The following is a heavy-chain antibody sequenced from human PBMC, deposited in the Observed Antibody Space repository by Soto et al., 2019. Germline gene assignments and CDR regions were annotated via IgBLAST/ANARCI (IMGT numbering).Heavy chain of an antibody. CDR2: ISRSTRTK. CDR3: ARVREGYWDDAFDI. V-gene: IGHV3-48*01. D-gene: IGHD1-26*01. J-gene: IGHJ3*02. CDR1: GFTFSSYS. Sequence: EVQLVESGGGLVQPGGSLRLSCAAAGFTFSSYSMNWVRQAPGKGLEWVSFISRSTRTKYYADSVKGRFTISSDDAENSLFLQMKSLRAEDTAVYYCARVREGYWDDAFDIWGQGTTVTVSP.